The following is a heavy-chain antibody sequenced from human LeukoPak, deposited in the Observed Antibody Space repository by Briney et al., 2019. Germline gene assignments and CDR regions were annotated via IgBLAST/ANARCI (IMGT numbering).Heavy chain of an antibody. CDR3: AEKLGMVRGVIIT. CDR2: ISGSGGST. Sequence: GGSLRLSCAASGFTFSSYAMSWVRQAPGKGLEWVSAISGSGGSTYYADSVKGRFTISRDNSKNTLYLQMNSLRAEDTAVYYCAEKLGMVRGVIITWGQGTLVTVSS. D-gene: IGHD3-10*01. V-gene: IGHV3-23*01. J-gene: IGHJ5*02. CDR1: GFTFSSYA.